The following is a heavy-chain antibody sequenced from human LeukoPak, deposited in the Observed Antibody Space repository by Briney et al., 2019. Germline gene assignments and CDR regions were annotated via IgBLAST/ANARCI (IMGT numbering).Heavy chain of an antibody. CDR1: GFTFSSYW. V-gene: IGHV3-74*01. CDR2: ISSDGSST. D-gene: IGHD4-23*01. Sequence: PGGSLRLSCAASGFTFSSYWMHWVRQAPGKGLVWVSRISSDGSSTNYADSVKGRFTISRDNAKNTLYLQMNSLRAEDTAVYYCAIHDYHSNSDAFDVWGQGTMVTVSS. J-gene: IGHJ3*01. CDR3: AIHDYHSNSDAFDV.